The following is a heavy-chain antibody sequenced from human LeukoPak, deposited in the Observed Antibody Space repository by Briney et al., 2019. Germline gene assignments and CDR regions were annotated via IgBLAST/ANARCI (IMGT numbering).Heavy chain of an antibody. Sequence: EASVKVSCKASGYTFTGYYMHWVRQAPAQGLEGMGWLNSNSGDTNYAQKFQGRVSMTRDTSISTAYMELSRLSSDDTAVYYCARTLDRFYYYMDVWGKGTTVTVSS. J-gene: IGHJ6*03. CDR3: ARTLDRFYYYMDV. V-gene: IGHV1-2*02. CDR1: GYTFTGYY. CDR2: LNSNSGDT.